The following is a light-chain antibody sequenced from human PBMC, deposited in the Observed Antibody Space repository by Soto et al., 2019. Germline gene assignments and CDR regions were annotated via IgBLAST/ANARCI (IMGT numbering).Light chain of an antibody. J-gene: IGLJ1*01. CDR2: AVG. CDR3: SSFTSSMTNV. V-gene: IGLV2-14*03. CDR1: STDVGGYNS. Sequence: QSALTQPASVSGSPGAAITISCTGTSTDVGGYNSVSWYQHHPGKAPKLILYAVGDRPSGVSYRFSGSKSGNTASLTISGLQAADEADYFCSSFTSSMTNVFGSGTKLTVL.